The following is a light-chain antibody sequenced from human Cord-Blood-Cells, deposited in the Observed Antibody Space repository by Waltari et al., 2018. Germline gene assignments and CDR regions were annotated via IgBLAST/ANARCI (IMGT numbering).Light chain of an antibody. J-gene: IGKJ2*01. V-gene: IGKV1-8*01. CDR1: QGISSY. CDR2: AAS. CDR3: QQYYSYPMYT. Sequence: AIRMTLSPSSFSASTGDRVTITCRASQGISSYLAWYQQKPGKAPQLLSYAASTLQSGVPSRFSGSGSGTDFTLTISCLQSEDFATYYCQQYYSYPMYTFGQGTKLEIK.